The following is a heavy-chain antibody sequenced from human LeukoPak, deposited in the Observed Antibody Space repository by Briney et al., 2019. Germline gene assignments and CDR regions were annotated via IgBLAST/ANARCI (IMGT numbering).Heavy chain of an antibody. J-gene: IGHJ6*03. V-gene: IGHV3-53*01. CDR2: IYSGGST. CDR1: GFTASSTY. D-gene: IGHD2-2*01. CDR3: ASSVVPAAPYYMDV. Sequence: GGSLRLSCAAAGFTASSTYMGSVRQAPGKGLECVSVIYSGGSTYYADSVKGRFTISRDNSKNTLYLQMNSLRAEDTAVYYCASSVVPAAPYYMDVRGKGTTVTVSS.